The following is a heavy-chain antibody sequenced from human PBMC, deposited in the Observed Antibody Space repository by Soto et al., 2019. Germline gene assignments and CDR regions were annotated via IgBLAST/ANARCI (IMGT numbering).Heavy chain of an antibody. CDR1: GGTFSSYA. CDR2: IIPSFGTA. D-gene: IGHD2-8*01. J-gene: IGHJ4*02. Sequence: QVQLVQSGAEVKKPGSSVKVSCKASGGTFSSYAISWVRQAPGQGLEWMGGIIPSFGTANYAQKFQGRVTITADESTSTAYMEVSSLRSEDTAVYYCATDGDCTNGVCPAYYFDYWGQGTLVTVSS. V-gene: IGHV1-69*12. CDR3: ATDGDCTNGVCPAYYFDY.